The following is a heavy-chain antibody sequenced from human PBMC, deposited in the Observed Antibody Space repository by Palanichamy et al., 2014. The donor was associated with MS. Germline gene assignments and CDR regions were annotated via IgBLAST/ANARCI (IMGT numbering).Heavy chain of an antibody. CDR3: AKDEGVGCTGDICYPIDY. V-gene: IGHV3-30-3*01. Sequence: QVQLVEVWGGVVQPGTSLRLSCTASGFTFSRNAMHWVRQAPGKGLEWVAVISYEGSNQYYADSVKGRFTISRDNSKNTLYLQVNSLRPEDTAVYYCAKDEGVGCTGDICYPIDYWGQGTLVTVSS. J-gene: IGHJ4*02. CDR2: ISYEGSNQ. D-gene: IGHD2-15*01. CDR1: GFTFSRNA.